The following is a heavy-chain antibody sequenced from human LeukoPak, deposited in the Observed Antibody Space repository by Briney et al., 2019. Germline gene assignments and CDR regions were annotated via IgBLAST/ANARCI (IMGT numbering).Heavy chain of an antibody. CDR2: IYHSGST. D-gene: IGHD1-26*01. J-gene: IGHJ4*02. V-gene: IGHV4-34*01. CDR1: GGSFSGYY. CDR3: ARDREGATPFDY. Sequence: PSETLSLTCAVYGGSFSGYYWSWIRQPPGKGLEWIGEIYHSGSTNYNPSLKSRVTISVDKSKNQFSLKLSSVTAADTAVYYCARDREGATPFDYWGRGTLVTVSS.